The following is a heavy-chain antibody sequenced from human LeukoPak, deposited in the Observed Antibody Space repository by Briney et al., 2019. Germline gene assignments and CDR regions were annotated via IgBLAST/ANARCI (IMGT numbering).Heavy chain of an antibody. V-gene: IGHV3-23*01. CDR1: GFTVSSNY. D-gene: IGHD6-6*01. CDR2: ISAGGGGT. Sequence: GGSLRLSCAASGFTVSSNYMSWVRQAPGKGLEWVSSISAGGGGTSYADSVKGRITISRDNSKNTVYLQMNSLRAEGTAVYFCVKTFQYSSNWYDYWGQGTLVTVSS. J-gene: IGHJ5*01. CDR3: VKTFQYSSNWYDY.